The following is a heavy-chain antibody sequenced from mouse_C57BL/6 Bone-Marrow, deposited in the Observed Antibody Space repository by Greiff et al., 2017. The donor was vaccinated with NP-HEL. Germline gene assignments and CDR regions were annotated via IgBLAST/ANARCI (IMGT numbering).Heavy chain of an antibody. J-gene: IGHJ2*01. CDR2: ISSGSSTI. CDR3: ARGYGRVLHY. D-gene: IGHD1-1*01. Sequence: EVKLMESGGGLVKPGGSLKLSCAASGFTFSDYGMHWVRQAPEKGLEWVAYISSGSSTIYYAATVKGRFTISRDNAKNTLFRQMTSLRSEDTAMYYCARGYGRVLHYWGQGTTLTVSS. V-gene: IGHV5-17*01. CDR1: GFTFSDYG.